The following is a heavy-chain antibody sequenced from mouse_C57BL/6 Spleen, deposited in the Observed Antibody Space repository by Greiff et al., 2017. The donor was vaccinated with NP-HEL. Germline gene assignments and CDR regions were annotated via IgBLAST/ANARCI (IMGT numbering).Heavy chain of an antibody. J-gene: IGHJ2*01. V-gene: IGHV1-59*01. CDR2: IDPSDSYT. CDR3: ARGPDYYGSSPYYFDY. CDR1: GYTFTSYW. D-gene: IGHD1-1*01. Sequence: QVQLQQPGAELVRPGTSVKLSCKASGYTFTSYWMHWVKQRPGQGLEWIGVIDPSDSYTNYNQKFKGKATLTVDTSSSTAYMQLSSLTSEDSAVYYCARGPDYYGSSPYYFDYWGQGTTLTVSS.